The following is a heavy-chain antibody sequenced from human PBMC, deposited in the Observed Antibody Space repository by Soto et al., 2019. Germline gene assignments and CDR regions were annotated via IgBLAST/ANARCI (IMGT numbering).Heavy chain of an antibody. CDR1: GGSFSGYY. J-gene: IGHJ6*02. CDR2: INHSGST. D-gene: IGHD6-19*01. V-gene: IGHV4-34*01. Sequence: PSETLSLTCAVYGGSFSGYYWSWIRQPPGKGLEWIGEINHSGSTNYNPSLKSRVTISVDTSKNRFSLKLSSVTAADTAVYYCARGSGWPIYYYYGMDVWGQGTTVTVSS. CDR3: ARGSGWPIYYYYGMDV.